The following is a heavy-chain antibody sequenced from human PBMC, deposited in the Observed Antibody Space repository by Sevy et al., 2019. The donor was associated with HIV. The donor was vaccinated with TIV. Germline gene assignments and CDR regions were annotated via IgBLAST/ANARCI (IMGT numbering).Heavy chain of an antibody. D-gene: IGHD2-15*01. J-gene: IGHJ6*02. CDR3: ARALSNRKGYYYGMDV. CDR1: GFTFSSYA. CDR2: ISYDGINK. Sequence: GGSLRLSCAASGFTFSSYAMHWVRQAPGKGLEWVEAISYDGINKYYADSVKGRFTISRDNSKNTLYLQMNSLRAEDTAVYYCARALSNRKGYYYGMDVWGQGTTVTVSS. V-gene: IGHV3-30-3*01.